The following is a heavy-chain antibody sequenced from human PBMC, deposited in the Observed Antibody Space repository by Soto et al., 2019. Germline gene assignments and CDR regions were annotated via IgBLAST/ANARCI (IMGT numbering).Heavy chain of an antibody. CDR1: GFTFSHHS. Sequence: ASVKVSCKASGFTFSHHSIHWLRQAPGQRLEWMGWSNSDTGYTKYSQNFRARLTITWDSSSKTAYMELSSLQSEDTAVYYCVRGKEAGVWFDPWGQGTLVTVSS. V-gene: IGHV1-3*04. J-gene: IGHJ5*02. D-gene: IGHD3-10*01. CDR3: VRGKEAGVWFDP. CDR2: SNSDTGYT.